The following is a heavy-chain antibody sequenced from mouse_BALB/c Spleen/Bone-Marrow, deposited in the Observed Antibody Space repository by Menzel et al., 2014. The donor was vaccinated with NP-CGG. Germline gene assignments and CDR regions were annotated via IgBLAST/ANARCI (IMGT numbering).Heavy chain of an antibody. CDR2: IHPSDTET. Sequence: QVQLQQSGAELVRPGASAKLSCKASGYSFTSYWMNWVKQRPGQGLEWIGMIHPSDTETRLNQRFKDKATLTVDKSSSTAYMQLSSPTSEDSAVYYCARLEGNYGSTFAYWGKGLWSLSLQ. J-gene: IGHJ3*01. D-gene: IGHD1-1*01. CDR1: GYSFTSYW. CDR3: ARLEGNYGSTFAY. V-gene: IGHV1-61*01.